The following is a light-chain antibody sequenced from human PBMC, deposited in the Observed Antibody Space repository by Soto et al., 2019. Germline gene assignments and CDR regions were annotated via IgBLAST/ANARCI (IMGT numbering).Light chain of an antibody. J-gene: IGKJ1*01. Sequence: DIVMTQSPDSLAVSLGERATINCKSSQSVLYSSDNRNYLTWYQQKPGQPPKLLIYWASTRESGVPDRFSGSGSGTDGTITISSLQAEDVEVYYCQQYYNIPKTFGQGTKVDIK. CDR3: QQYYNIPKT. V-gene: IGKV4-1*01. CDR2: WAS. CDR1: QSVLYSSDNRNY.